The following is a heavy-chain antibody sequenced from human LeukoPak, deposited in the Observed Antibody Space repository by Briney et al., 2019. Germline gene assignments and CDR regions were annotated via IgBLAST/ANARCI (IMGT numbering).Heavy chain of an antibody. V-gene: IGHV3-23*01. CDR1: GFTFSSYA. D-gene: IGHD6-19*01. Sequence: GGSLRLSCAASGFTFSSYAMSWVRQAPGKGLEWVSAISGSGGSTYYADSVKGRFTISRDNSKKTVYLQMNSLRVEDTGVYYCAKDRSGWPTGCDYWGQGTLVTVSS. J-gene: IGHJ4*02. CDR3: AKDRSGWPTGCDY. CDR2: ISGSGGST.